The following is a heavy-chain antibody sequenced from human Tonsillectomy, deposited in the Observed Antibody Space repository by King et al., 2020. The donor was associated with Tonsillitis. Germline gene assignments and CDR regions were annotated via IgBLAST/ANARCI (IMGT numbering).Heavy chain of an antibody. D-gene: IGHD3-22*01. Sequence: VQLVQSGAEVKKPGSSVKVSCKASGATFNNYAISWIRQSPGQGLEWMGGIIPPCGTGKYAQRFQGRVSITADESPSTAYMELNSLRSEDTAVYYCARAHSSGYWAYFYYMDVWGKGTTVTVSS. CDR3: ARAHSSGYWAYFYYMDV. V-gene: IGHV1-69*01. J-gene: IGHJ6*03. CDR2: IIPPCGTG. CDR1: GATFNNYA.